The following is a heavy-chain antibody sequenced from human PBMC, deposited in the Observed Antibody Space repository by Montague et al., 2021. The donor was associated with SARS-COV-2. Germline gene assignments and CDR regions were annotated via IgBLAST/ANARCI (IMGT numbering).Heavy chain of an antibody. Sequence: SETLSLTCAVYGGSFCGYYWSWIRQPPGKGLEWIGEINHSGSTNYNPSLKSRVTISVDTSKNQFSLELSSVTAADTAVYYCARGRRILLWFGELLSGGDYYGMDVWGQGTTVTVSS. CDR3: ARGRRILLWFGELLSGGDYYGMDV. D-gene: IGHD3-10*01. J-gene: IGHJ6*02. V-gene: IGHV4-34*01. CDR1: GGSFCGYY. CDR2: INHSGST.